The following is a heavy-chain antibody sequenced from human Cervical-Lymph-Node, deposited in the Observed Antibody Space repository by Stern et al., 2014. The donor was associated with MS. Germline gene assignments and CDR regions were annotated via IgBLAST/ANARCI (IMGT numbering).Heavy chain of an antibody. D-gene: IGHD6-13*01. CDR3: ARQRAPTYSTSWYFDN. Sequence: QVQLQESGPGLVKPSETLSLSCTVSGGSIRSDGFSWGWIRQSPGKGLEWIGSMYHSGSAFYNPSLRSSVTISVDTPKNQFSLKVNSVTAADTAVYYCARQRAPTYSTSWYFDNWGQGTLVTVSS. V-gene: IGHV4-39*01. CDR1: GGSIRSDGFS. CDR2: MYHSGSA. J-gene: IGHJ4*02.